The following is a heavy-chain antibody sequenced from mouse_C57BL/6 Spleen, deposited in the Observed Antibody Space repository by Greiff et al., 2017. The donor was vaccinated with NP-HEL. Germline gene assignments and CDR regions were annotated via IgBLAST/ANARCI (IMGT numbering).Heavy chain of an antibody. J-gene: IGHJ2*01. D-gene: IGHD2-1*01. CDR2: IYPGDGDT. V-gene: IGHV1-82*01. CDR3: ALYGTFDY. CDR1: GYAFSSSW. Sequence: QVQLQQSGPELVKPGASVKISCKASGYAFSSSWMNWVKQRPGKGLEWIGRIYPGDGDTNYNGKFKGKATLTADKSSSTAYMQLSSLTSEDSAVYFCALYGTFDYWGQGTTLTVSS.